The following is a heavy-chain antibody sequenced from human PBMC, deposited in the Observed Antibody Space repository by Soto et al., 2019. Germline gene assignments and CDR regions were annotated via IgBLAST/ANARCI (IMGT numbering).Heavy chain of an antibody. Sequence: SETLSLTCTVSGGSVSSGSYYWSWIRQPPGKGLEWIGYIYYSGSTNYNPSLKSRVTISVDTSKNQFSLKLSSVTAADTAVYYCARNFDYWGQGTLVTVSS. J-gene: IGHJ4*02. CDR2: IYYSGST. CDR3: ARNFDY. CDR1: GGSVSSGSYY. V-gene: IGHV4-61*01.